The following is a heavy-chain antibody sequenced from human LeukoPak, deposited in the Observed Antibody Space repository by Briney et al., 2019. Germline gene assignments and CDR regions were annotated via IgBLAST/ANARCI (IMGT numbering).Heavy chain of an antibody. D-gene: IGHD3-16*01. CDR2: VNNNIVNT. CDR3: ARDLKIRGRPGTFEL. CDR1: GYSIRSYG. J-gene: IGHJ3*01. V-gene: IGHV1-18*01. Sequence: ASAKVSCKASGYSIRSYGISWVRQTPGQGLEWMGWVNNNIVNTNNGKKFQGRVTVTTDTSTSTAYMELRSLRFDDTAVYYCARDLKIRGRPGTFELWGQGTTVIVSP.